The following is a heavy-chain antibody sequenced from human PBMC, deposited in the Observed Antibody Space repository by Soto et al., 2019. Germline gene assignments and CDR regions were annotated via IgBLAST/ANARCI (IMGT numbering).Heavy chain of an antibody. Sequence: GGSLRLSCAASGFTFSSYAMSWVRQAPGKGLEWVSAISGSGGSTYYADSVKGRFTISRDNSKNALYLQMNSLRAEDTAVYYCAKDRNFGVVIISVFDYWGQGTLVTVSS. CDR2: ISGSGGST. D-gene: IGHD3-3*01. CDR1: GFTFSSYA. V-gene: IGHV3-23*01. CDR3: AKDRNFGVVIISVFDY. J-gene: IGHJ4*02.